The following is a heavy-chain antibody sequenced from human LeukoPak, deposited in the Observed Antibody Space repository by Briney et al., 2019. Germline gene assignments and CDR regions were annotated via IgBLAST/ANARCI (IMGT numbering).Heavy chain of an antibody. CDR2: IKQDGSEK. CDR1: GFTFSSCW. CDR3: AELGITMIGGV. Sequence: GGSLRLSCAASGFTFSSCWMSWVRQAPGKGLEWVANIKQDGSEKYYVDSVKGRFTISRDNAKNSLYLQMNSLRAEDTAVYYCAELGITMIGGVWGKGTTVTISS. J-gene: IGHJ6*03. D-gene: IGHD3-10*02. V-gene: IGHV3-7*01.